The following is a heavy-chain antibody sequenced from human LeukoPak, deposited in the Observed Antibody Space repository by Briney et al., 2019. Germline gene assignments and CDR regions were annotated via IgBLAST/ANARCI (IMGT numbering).Heavy chain of an antibody. CDR2: IRSKAYGGTT. CDR3: TRLRIRYSYGRDAFDI. Sequence: GGSLRLSCTASGFTFGDYAMSWFRQAPGKGLEWVGFIRSKAYGGTTEYAASVKGRFTISRDDSKSIAYLQMNSLKTEDTAVYYCTRLRIRYSYGRDAFDIWGQGTMVTVSS. CDR1: GFTFGDYA. D-gene: IGHD5-18*01. V-gene: IGHV3-49*03. J-gene: IGHJ3*02.